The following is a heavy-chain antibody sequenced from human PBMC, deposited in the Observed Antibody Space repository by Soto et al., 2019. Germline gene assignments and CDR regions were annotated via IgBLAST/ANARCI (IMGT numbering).Heavy chain of an antibody. CDR3: ARGGPGTYFDY. J-gene: IGHJ4*02. D-gene: IGHD6-13*01. CDR1: GFTFSSYA. Sequence: EVQLLDSGGGLVQPGGSLRLSCAASGFTFSSYAMNWVRQAPGKGLEWVSVISGSGDSTYYADSVKGRFTISRDNSKNRLYLQMSSLRTEDTAVYYCARGGPGTYFDYWGQGTLVTVSS. V-gene: IGHV3-23*01. CDR2: ISGSGDST.